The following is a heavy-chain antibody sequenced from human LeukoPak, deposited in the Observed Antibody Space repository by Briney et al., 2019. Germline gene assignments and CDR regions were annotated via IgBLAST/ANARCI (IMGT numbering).Heavy chain of an antibody. CDR1: GFTVSSNY. CDR3: ARAAIAAAGRIS. J-gene: IGHJ5*02. D-gene: IGHD6-13*01. Sequence: GGSLRLSCAASGFTVSSNYMSWVHQAPGKGLEWVSVIYSGGSTYYADSVKGRFTISRDNSKNTLYLQMNSLRAEDTAVYYCARAAIAAAGRISWGQGTLVTVSS. CDR2: IYSGGST. V-gene: IGHV3-66*01.